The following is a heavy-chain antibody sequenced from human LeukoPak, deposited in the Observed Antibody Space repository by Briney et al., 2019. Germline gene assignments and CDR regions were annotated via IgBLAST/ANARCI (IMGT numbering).Heavy chain of an antibody. CDR1: GFTFDDYG. J-gene: IGHJ5*02. Sequence: GGSLRLSCAASGFTFDDYGMSWVRQAPGKGLEGVSGINWNGGSTGYADSVKGRFTISRGNAKKSLYLQMNSLRADDTALYYCARGYVWGSLGWFDPWGQGTLVTVSS. CDR3: ARGYVWGSLGWFDP. V-gene: IGHV3-20*04. D-gene: IGHD3-16*01. CDR2: INWNGGST.